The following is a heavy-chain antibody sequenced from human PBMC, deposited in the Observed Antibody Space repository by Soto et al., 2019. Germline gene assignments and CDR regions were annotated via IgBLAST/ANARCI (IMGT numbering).Heavy chain of an antibody. CDR3: ARGLILWFGELSRRGGYYYYMDV. V-gene: IGHV4-34*01. CDR1: GGSFSGYQ. Sequence: QVQLQQWGAGLLKPSETLSLTCAVYGGSFSGYQWSWLRQTPGKGLEWIGEINDSGNINFNPSLKSRVTISLDTPKKQISLKLSSVTAADSAVYYWARGLILWFGELSRRGGYYYYMDVWGKGTTVTVSS. CDR2: INDSGNI. D-gene: IGHD3-10*01. J-gene: IGHJ6*03.